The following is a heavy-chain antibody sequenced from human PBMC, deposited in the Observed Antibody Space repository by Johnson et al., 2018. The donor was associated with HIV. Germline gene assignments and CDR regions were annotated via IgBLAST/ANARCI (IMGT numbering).Heavy chain of an antibody. CDR2: ISGSGGST. V-gene: IGHV3-23*04. D-gene: IGHD3-10*01. Sequence: MQLVESGGGLVQPGGSLRLSCAASGFTFSSYAMSWVRQAPGRGLEWVSAISGSGGSTYYADSVKGRFTISRDNSKNTLYLQLNSLRAEDTALYYCAGLAVRGSAGAFDIWGQGTMVSVSS. CDR1: GFTFSSYA. CDR3: AGLAVRGSAGAFDI. J-gene: IGHJ3*02.